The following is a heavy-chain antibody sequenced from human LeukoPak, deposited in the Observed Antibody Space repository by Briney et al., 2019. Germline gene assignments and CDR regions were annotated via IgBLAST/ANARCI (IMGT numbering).Heavy chain of an antibody. CDR2: IIPIFGTA. CDR1: GGTFSSYA. J-gene: IGHJ4*02. Sequence: GASVKVSCKASGGTFSSYAISWVRQAPGQGHEWMGGIIPIFGTANYAQKFQGRVTITTDESTSTAYMELSSLRSEDTAVYYCARGSIAAAARFDYWGQGTLVTVSS. D-gene: IGHD6-13*01. CDR3: ARGSIAAAARFDY. V-gene: IGHV1-69*05.